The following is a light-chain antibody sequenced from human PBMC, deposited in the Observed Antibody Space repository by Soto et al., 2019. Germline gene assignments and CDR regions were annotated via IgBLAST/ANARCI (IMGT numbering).Light chain of an antibody. CDR3: SSYTGSRADV. J-gene: IGLJ1*01. CDR1: SSDVGGYNY. CDR2: DVS. Sequence: QSALTQAASVSGSPGQSITISCTGTSSDVGGYNYVSWYQQHPGKAPKLMIYDVSHRTSGVANRFSGSKSGNTASLTISGLQAEDDADYYSSSYTGSRADVFGTGTKLTVL. V-gene: IGLV2-14*03.